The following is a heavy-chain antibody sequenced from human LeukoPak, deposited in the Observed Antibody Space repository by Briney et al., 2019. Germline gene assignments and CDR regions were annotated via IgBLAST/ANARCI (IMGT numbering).Heavy chain of an antibody. V-gene: IGHV1-2*06. J-gene: IGHJ4*02. D-gene: IGHD6-13*01. Sequence: ASVKVSCKASGYTFTGYYMHWVRQAPGQGLEWMGRINPNSGGTNYAQKFQGRVTMTRDTSISTAYMELSRLRSDDTAVYCCARPGGSSSWYVYWGQGTLVTVSS. CDR3: ARPGGSSSWYVY. CDR1: GYTFTGYY. CDR2: INPNSGGT.